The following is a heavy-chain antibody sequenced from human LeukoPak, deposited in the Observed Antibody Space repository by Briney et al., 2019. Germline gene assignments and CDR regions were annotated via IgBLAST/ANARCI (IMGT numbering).Heavy chain of an antibody. CDR1: GYTFTSYA. CDR2: INAGNGNT. J-gene: IGHJ5*02. CDR3: AREESDNWSSSSNYNWFDP. D-gene: IGHD6-13*01. V-gene: IGHV1-3*01. Sequence: ASVKVSCKASGYTFTSYAMHWVRQAPGQRLEWMGWINAGNGNTKYSQKFQSRVTITRDTSASTAYMELSSLRSEDTAVYYCAREESDNWSSSSNYNWFDPWGQGTLVTVSS.